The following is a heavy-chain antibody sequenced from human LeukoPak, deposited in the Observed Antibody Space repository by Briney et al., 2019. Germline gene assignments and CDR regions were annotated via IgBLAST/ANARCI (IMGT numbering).Heavy chain of an antibody. D-gene: IGHD4-17*01. V-gene: IGHV3-30*02. J-gene: IGHJ6*03. CDR3: AKAPSTTHYYYYMDV. CDR1: GFTFSSYG. CDR2: IRYDGSNK. Sequence: GGSLRLSCAASGFTFSSYGMHWVRQAPGKGLEWVAFIRYDGSNKYYADSVKGRFTISRDNSKNTLYLPMNSLRAEDTAVYYCAKAPSTTHYYYYMDVWGKGTTVTVSS.